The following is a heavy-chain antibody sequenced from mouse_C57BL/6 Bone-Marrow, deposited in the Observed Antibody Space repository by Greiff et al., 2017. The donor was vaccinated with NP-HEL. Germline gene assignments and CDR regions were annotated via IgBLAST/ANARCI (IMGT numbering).Heavy chain of an antibody. Sequence: DVKLVESGAELVRPGASVKLSCTASGFNIKDDYMHWVKQRPEQGLEWIGWIDPENGYTEYASTFQGKAPITADTSSNTAYLQLSSLTSEDTAVYYCTTEEVTTVVAHWYFDVWGTGTTVTVSS. CDR3: TTEEVTTVVAHWYFDV. V-gene: IGHV14-4*01. CDR2: IDPENGYT. D-gene: IGHD1-1*01. CDR1: GFNIKDDY. J-gene: IGHJ1*03.